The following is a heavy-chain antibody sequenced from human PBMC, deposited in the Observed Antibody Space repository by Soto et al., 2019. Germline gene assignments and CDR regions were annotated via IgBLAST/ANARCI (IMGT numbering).Heavy chain of an antibody. CDR3: AKGGNHYEHFEL. D-gene: IGHD4-17*01. J-gene: IGHJ2*01. CDR1: GGTFSSYA. CDR2: IIPIFGTA. V-gene: IGHV1-69*01. Sequence: QVQLVQSGAEVKKPGSSVKVSCKASGGTFSSYAISWVRQAHGQGLEWMGGIIPIFGTATYAQRFQGRVTIPADDSTSTAYMELSILRSEDTAVDYAAKGGNHYEHFELWVRGTLVTVS.